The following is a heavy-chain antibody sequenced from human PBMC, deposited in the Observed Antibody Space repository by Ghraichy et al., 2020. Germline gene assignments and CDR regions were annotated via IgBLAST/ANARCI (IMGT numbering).Heavy chain of an antibody. CDR1: GGSISSYY. CDR2: IYYSGST. J-gene: IGHJ5*02. V-gene: IGHV4-59*01. Sequence: SETLSLTCTVSGGSISSYYWSWIRQPPGKGLEWIGYIYYSGSTNYNPSLKSRVTISVDTSKNQFSLTLSSVTAADTAVYYCARVREGYCSSISCYHNWFDPWGQGTLVTISS. D-gene: IGHD2-2*01. CDR3: ARVREGYCSSISCYHNWFDP.